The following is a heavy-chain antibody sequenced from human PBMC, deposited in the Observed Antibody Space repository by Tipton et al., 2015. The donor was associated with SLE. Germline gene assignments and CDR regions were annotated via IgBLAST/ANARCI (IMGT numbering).Heavy chain of an antibody. CDR1: GYSFVTYD. D-gene: IGHD2/OR15-2a*01. Sequence: QLVQSGAENTKPGESVKDYCKASGYSFVTYDVNWVRQAPGQGREWMGWTTPKSGNKGYAQTLQGRVNTTRNTPTSTAYLELRSLRAADPAVYYCARGRGFLNGFEIWGQGTMLSVSS. V-gene: IGHV1-8*02. CDR2: TTPKSGNK. J-gene: IGHJ3*02. CDR3: ARGRGFLNGFEI.